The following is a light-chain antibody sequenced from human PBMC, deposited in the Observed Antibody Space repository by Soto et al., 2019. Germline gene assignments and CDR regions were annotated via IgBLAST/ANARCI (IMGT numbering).Light chain of an antibody. CDR2: DVS. J-gene: IGLJ1*01. V-gene: IGLV2-8*01. CDR3: SSYAGSHNV. Sequence: QSVLTQTPSASGSPGQSVTISCTGTSSDVGGYNYVSWYQHHPGKAPKLIIFDVSERPSGVPDRFSGSKSGNTASLTVSGLQAADEADYYCSSYAGSHNVFGTGTKLTVL. CDR1: SSDVGGYNY.